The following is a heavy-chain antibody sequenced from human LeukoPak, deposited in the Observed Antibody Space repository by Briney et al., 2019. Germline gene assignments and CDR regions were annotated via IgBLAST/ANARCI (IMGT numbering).Heavy chain of an antibody. CDR2: ISGSGGST. CDR1: GFTFSSYT. V-gene: IGHV3-23*01. CDR3: ARDGARDSSSVYYYYGMDV. D-gene: IGHD6-13*01. J-gene: IGHJ6*02. Sequence: GGSLRLSCAASGFTFSSYTMNWVRQAPGKGLEWVSAISGSGGSTYYADSVKGRFTISRDNSKNTLYLQLNSLRAEDTAVYYCARDGARDSSSVYYYYGMDVWGQGTTVTVSS.